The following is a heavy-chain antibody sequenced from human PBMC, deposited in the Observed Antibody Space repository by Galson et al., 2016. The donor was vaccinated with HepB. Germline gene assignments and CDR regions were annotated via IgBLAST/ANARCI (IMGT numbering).Heavy chain of an antibody. D-gene: IGHD3-10*01. CDR2: INHSGST. J-gene: IGHJ5*02. Sequence: SETLSLTCAVYGGSFSGYYWSWIRQPPGKGLEWIGEINHSGSTNYNPSLTSRVTISVDTSKNQFSLKLSSVTAADTAVYYCARVARSKYYYGSGSYRNWFDPGAREPWSPSPQ. CDR3: ARVARSKYYYGSGSYRNWFDP. V-gene: IGHV4-34*01. CDR1: GGSFSGYY.